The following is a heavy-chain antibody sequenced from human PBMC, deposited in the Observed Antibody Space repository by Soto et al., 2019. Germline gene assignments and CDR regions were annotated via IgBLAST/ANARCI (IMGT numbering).Heavy chain of an antibody. J-gene: IGHJ4*02. V-gene: IGHV3-48*01. Sequence: HPGGSLRLSCATSGFTFSSYSMNWVRQAPGKGLEWVAYIFKSGTTIYYADSVKGRFTISRDNARNSLSLQMNNLRAEDTAVYYCARDPHALDYWGQGTLVTVSS. D-gene: IGHD2-2*01. CDR2: IFKSGTTI. CDR1: GFTFSSYS. CDR3: ARDPHALDY.